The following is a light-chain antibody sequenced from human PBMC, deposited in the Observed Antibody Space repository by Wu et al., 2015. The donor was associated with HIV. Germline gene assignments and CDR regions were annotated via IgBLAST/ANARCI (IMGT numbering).Light chain of an antibody. CDR2: GAS. CDR1: QSVSSK. V-gene: IGKV3-15*01. CDR3: QQYNNWPRT. J-gene: IGKJ2*01. Sequence: ERVMTQPPATLSVSPGERATLSCRASQSVSSKVAWYQQKPGQGPRLLIYGASTRATGIPARFSGSGSGTEFTLTISNMQSEDFAVYYCQQYNNWPRTFGQGTKLQIK.